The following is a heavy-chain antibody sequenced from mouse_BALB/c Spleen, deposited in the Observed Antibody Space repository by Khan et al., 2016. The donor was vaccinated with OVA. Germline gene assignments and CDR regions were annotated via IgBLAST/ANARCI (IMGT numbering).Heavy chain of an antibody. CDR3: ARTARIKY. CDR2: ISYSGST. Sequence: QLEESGPGLVKPSQSLSLTCNVTGYSITSGYGWNWIRKFPGNKLEWMGYISYSGSTNYNQSLKSRISITRDKSKNPFFLQLNSVTTEDTATHYCARTARIKYWGQGTTLTVSS. CDR1: GYSITSGYG. V-gene: IGHV3-2*02. J-gene: IGHJ2*01. D-gene: IGHD3-3*01.